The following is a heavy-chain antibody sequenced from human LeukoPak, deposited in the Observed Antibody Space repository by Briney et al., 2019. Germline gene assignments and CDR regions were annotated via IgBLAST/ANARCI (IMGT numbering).Heavy chain of an antibody. CDR2: IYTDGRST. J-gene: IGHJ6*03. D-gene: IGHD2-21*02. CDR3: AREGTYCGGDCYSPYYYYYYMDV. Sequence: GGSLRLSCAASGFTFSSYWMQWVRQAPGKGLVWVSRIYTDGRSTSYADSVKGRFTIPRDNAKNTLYLQMSSLRAEGTAVYYCAREGTYCGGDCYSPYYYYYYMDVWGKGTTVTVSS. CDR1: GFTFSSYW. V-gene: IGHV3-74*01.